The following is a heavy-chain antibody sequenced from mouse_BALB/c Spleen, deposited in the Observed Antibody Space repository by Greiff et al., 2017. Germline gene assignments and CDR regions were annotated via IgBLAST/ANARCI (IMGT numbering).Heavy chain of an antibody. CDR1: GYSITSDYA. V-gene: IGHV3-2*02. Sequence: EVKLVESGPGLVKPSQSLSLTCTVTGYSITSDYAWNWIRQFPGNQLEWMGYISYSGSTSYNPSLKSRISITRDTSKNQFFLQLNSVTTEDTATYYCARRTYYYGSPFAYWGQGTLVTVSA. D-gene: IGHD1-1*01. CDR2: ISYSGST. J-gene: IGHJ3*01. CDR3: ARRTYYYGSPFAY.